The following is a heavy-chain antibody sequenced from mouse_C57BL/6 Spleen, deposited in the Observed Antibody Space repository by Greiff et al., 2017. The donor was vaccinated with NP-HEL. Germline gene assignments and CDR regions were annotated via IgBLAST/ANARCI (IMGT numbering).Heavy chain of an antibody. J-gene: IGHJ3*01. D-gene: IGHD2-4*01. Sequence: EVKLMESGPGLVKPSQSLSLTCSVTGYSITSGYYWNWIRQFPGNKLEWMGYISYDGSNNYNPSLKNRISITRDTSKNQFFLKLNSVTTEDTATYYVARSYDYVFAYWGQGTLVTVSA. CDR2: ISYDGSN. CDR3: ARSYDYVFAY. V-gene: IGHV3-6*01. CDR1: GYSITSGYY.